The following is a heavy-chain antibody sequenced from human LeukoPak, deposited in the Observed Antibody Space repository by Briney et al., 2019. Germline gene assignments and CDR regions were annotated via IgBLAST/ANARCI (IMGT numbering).Heavy chain of an antibody. Sequence: GGSLRLSCVASGFTFSSYAMHWVRQSPGKGLEYVSGINSNGGSTHYAYSVKGRFTISRDNSKHTLYLQMGSLRTEDTAVYYCARRFDLWGQGTLVTVSS. CDR2: INSNGGST. CDR1: GFTFSSYA. J-gene: IGHJ5*02. CDR3: ARRFDL. V-gene: IGHV3-64*01.